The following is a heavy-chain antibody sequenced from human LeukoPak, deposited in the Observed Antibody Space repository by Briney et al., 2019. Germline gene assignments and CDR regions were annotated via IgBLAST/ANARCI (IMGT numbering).Heavy chain of an antibody. V-gene: IGHV3-13*01. CDR1: GFPFSAYD. CDR2: FGSAGDT. CDR3: VRGALPGDNWYFDL. J-gene: IGHJ2*01. Sequence: GGSLRLSCATPGFPFSAYDMHWVRQAPGKGLEWVSAFGSAGDTYYPGAVKGRFIISRDYAKNSLYLQMNSLRAGDTAVYFCVRGALPGDNWYFDLWGRGTLVTVSS.